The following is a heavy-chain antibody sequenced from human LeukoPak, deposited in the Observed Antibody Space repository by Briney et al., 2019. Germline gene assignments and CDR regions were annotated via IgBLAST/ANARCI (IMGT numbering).Heavy chain of an antibody. Sequence: PGGSLRLSCAASGFTFSSYSMNWVRQAPGMGLEWVSSISSSSSYIYYADSVKGRFTISRDNAKNSLYLQMNSLRAEDTAVYYCARGYCSGGSCYHFFDYWGQGTLVTVSS. CDR2: ISSSSSYI. CDR3: ARGYCSGGSCYHFFDY. D-gene: IGHD2-15*01. CDR1: GFTFSSYS. V-gene: IGHV3-21*01. J-gene: IGHJ4*02.